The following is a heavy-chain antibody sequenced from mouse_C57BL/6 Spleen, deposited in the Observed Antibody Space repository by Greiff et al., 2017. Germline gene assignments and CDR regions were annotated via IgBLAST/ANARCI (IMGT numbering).Heavy chain of an antibody. CDR2: IDTETGGT. CDR3: TRWDFDY. V-gene: IGHV1-15*01. J-gene: IGHJ2*01. Sequence: VQLQESGAELVRPGASVTLSCKASGYTFTDYEMHWVKQTPVHGLEWIGAIDTETGGTAYNQKFKGKAILTADKSSSTAYMELRSLTSEDSAVYYCTRWDFDYWGQGTTLTVSS. CDR1: GYTFTDYE.